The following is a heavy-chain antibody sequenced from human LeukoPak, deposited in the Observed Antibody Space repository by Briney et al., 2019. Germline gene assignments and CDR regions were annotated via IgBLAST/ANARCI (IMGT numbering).Heavy chain of an antibody. V-gene: IGHV3-23*01. CDR1: GFTFSTYA. D-gene: IGHD2-15*01. J-gene: IGHJ3*02. CDR3: ARACSGGGCYFVAFDI. CDR2: LSTDGGST. Sequence: GGSLRLSCAASGFTFSTYAMNWVRQAPGKGLEWVSALSTDGGSTYYADSVKGRFTISRDNSKNTLFLQVNRLRAEDTAVYFCARACSGGGCYFVAFDIWGQGTMVTVST.